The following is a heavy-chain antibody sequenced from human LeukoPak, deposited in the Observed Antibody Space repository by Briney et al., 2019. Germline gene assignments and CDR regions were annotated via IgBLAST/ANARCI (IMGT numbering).Heavy chain of an antibody. CDR2: INPNSGGT. D-gene: IGHD4-17*01. Sequence: ASVKVSCKASGYTFTGYYMRWVRQAPGQGLEWMGWINPNSGGTNYAQKFQGRVTMTRDTSISTAYMELSRLRSDDTAVYYCARPLTTVDWFDPWGQGTLVTVSS. J-gene: IGHJ5*02. CDR3: ARPLTTVDWFDP. CDR1: GYTFTGYY. V-gene: IGHV1-2*02.